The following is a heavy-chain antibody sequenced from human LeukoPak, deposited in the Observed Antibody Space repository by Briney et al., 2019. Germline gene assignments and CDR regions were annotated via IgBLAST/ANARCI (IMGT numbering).Heavy chain of an antibody. J-gene: IGHJ6*03. CDR3: ARGHYRSGYYGYYYYMDV. Sequence: SETQSLTCTVSGGSISSYYWSWIRQPPGKGLEWIGYIYYSGSTNYNPSLKSRVTISVDTSKNQFSLKLSSVTAADTAVYYCARGHYRSGYYGYYYYMDVWGKGTTVTVSS. CDR1: GGSISSYY. CDR2: IYYSGST. D-gene: IGHD3-3*02. V-gene: IGHV4-59*01.